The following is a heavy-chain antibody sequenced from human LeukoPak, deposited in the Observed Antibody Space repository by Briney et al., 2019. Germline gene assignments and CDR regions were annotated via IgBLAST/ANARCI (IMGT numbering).Heavy chain of an antibody. CDR1: GFTVSDSS. Sequence: GGSLKLACEASGFTVSDSSVHWVRQPSGKRLEWVGRVRTKPNNYATTYAESVKGRFFISRDDSKNTAYVQMNSLKTEDTAIYYCTRGGSWCNGYYCYMDVWGKGTTVVVSS. CDR2: VRTKPNNYAT. D-gene: IGHD2-8*01. CDR3: TRGGSWCNGYYCYMDV. J-gene: IGHJ6*03. V-gene: IGHV3-73*01.